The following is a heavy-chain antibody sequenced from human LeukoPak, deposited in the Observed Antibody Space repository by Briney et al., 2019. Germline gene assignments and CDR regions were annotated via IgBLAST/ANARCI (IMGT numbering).Heavy chain of an antibody. CDR2: INQDGSER. V-gene: IGHV3-7*03. CDR1: GFTFSNYW. CDR3: ARAIYGSSGV. J-gene: IGHJ3*01. D-gene: IGHD3-22*01. Sequence: GGSLRLSCTGSGFTFSNYWMTWVRQAPGKGLEWVANINQDGSERYYVDSVKGRFTISRDNAKNSLYLQKNSLRAEDTALYYCARAIYGSSGVWGQGTMVTVSS.